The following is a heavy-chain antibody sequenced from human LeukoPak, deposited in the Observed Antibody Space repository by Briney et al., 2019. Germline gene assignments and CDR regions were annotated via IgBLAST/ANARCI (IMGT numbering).Heavy chain of an antibody. J-gene: IGHJ4*02. D-gene: IGHD6-19*01. Sequence: GGSLRLSYAASGFIVSRNYMSWVRQAPGKGLEWVSVIYSGGSTYYADSVKGRFTISRDNSKNTLYLQMNSLRAEDTAIYYCARDFPGIAVAGTRPLDYWGQGTLVTVSS. CDR1: GFIVSRNY. CDR2: IYSGGST. V-gene: IGHV3-53*01. CDR3: ARDFPGIAVAGTRPLDY.